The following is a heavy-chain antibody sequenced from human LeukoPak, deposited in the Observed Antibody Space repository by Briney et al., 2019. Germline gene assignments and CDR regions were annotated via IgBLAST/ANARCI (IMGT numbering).Heavy chain of an antibody. CDR1: GYTFTSHW. CDR2: IRPANSDT. CDR3: ARRYCSGTTCYNFDL. D-gene: IGHD2-15*01. V-gene: IGHV5-51*01. Sequence: GESLKISCKGSGYTFTSHWIAWVRQMPGKGLEWMGIIRPANSDTRYSPSFEGQVTISADKSISTAYLQWSSLEASDTAMYYYARRYCSGTTCYNFDLWGQGTLVTVSS. J-gene: IGHJ4*02.